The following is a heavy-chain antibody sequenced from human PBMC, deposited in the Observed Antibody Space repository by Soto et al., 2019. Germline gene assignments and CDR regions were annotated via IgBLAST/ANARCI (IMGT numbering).Heavy chain of an antibody. V-gene: IGHV3-48*01. J-gene: IGHJ6*03. CDR2: ISSSSSTI. CDR1: GFTFSSYS. Sequence: EVQLVESGGGLVQPGGSLRLSCAASGFTFSSYSMNWVRQAPGKGLEWVSYISSSSSTIYYADSVKGRFTISRDNAKNSLYLQMNSLRAEDTAVYYCARVRGDIYYYYYMDVWGKGITVTVSS. D-gene: IGHD2-21*02. CDR3: ARVRGDIYYYYYMDV.